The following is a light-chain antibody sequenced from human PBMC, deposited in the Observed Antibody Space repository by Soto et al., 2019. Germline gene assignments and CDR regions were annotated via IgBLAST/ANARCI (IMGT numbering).Light chain of an antibody. Sequence: LTQAPDTLSLSPGERATLSCRASQTVSSNYLAWCQQRPGQAPRLLIYGASTRAAGIPDRFSGSGSGTDFTLTISSLQPDDFATYYCQQYSSYWTFAQGTKVDIK. V-gene: IGKV3-20*01. CDR1: QTVSSNY. CDR3: QQYSSYWT. CDR2: GAS. J-gene: IGKJ1*01.